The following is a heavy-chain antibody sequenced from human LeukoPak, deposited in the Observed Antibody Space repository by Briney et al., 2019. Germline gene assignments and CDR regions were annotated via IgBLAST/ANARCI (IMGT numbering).Heavy chain of an antibody. J-gene: IGHJ4*02. D-gene: IGHD3-22*01. CDR1: GFTFRNYG. CDR2: IWYDGSNQ. CDR3: ARGTTAPHYYDSSGLQPRVDY. Sequence: GGSLRLSCAASGFTFRNYGMHWVRQAPGKGLEWVALIWYDGSNQDYADSVKGRFTISRDNSKNTLYLQMNSLRAEDTAVYYCARGTTAPHYYDSSGLQPRVDYWGQGTLVTVSS. V-gene: IGHV3-33*01.